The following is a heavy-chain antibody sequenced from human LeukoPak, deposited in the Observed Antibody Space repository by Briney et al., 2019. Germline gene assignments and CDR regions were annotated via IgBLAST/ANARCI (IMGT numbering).Heavy chain of an antibody. CDR3: ARGSGWYPH. CDR1: GGSVGSNY. Sequence: SETLSLTCSVSGGSVGSNYWSWVRQPPGKGLEWIGYISYSGDTKYNPSLKSRLSMSVDTSKNQCSLMLTSVTAADTAVYYCARGSGWYPHWGQGTLVTVSS. D-gene: IGHD6-19*01. J-gene: IGHJ1*01. V-gene: IGHV4-59*02. CDR2: ISYSGDT.